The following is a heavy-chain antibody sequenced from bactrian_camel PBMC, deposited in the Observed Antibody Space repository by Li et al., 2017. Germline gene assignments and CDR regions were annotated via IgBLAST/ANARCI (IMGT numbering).Heavy chain of an antibody. CDR1: GFTFSTYW. D-gene: IGHD1*01. J-gene: IGHJ4*01. CDR2: LHPGGGLT. CDR3: VMHNALGNPSY. V-gene: IGHV3S1*01. Sequence: VQLVESGGGLVQPGGSLRLSCAASGFTFSTYWMYWVRQAPGKEREGIAFLHPGGGLTHYAGSVTGRFTISQDNAKNTVYLQMNSLKPEDTAVYYCVMHNALGNPSYWGQGTQVTVS.